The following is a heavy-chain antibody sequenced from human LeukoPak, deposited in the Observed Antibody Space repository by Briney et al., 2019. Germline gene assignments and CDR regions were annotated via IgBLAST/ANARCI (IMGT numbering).Heavy chain of an antibody. D-gene: IGHD3-9*01. CDR2: ISGNYGNI. CDR3: AKAGNFDWLLFPFDY. Sequence: GGSLRLSCAASGFTFDDYAMHWVRQAPGKGLEWVSGISGNYGNIGYADSVRGRFTISRDNAKNSLYLQMNSLRAEDTAVYYCAKAGNFDWLLFPFDYWGQGTLVTVSS. V-gene: IGHV3-9*01. J-gene: IGHJ4*02. CDR1: GFTFDDYA.